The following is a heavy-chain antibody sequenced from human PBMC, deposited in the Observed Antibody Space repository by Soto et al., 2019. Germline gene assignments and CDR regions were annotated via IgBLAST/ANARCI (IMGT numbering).Heavy chain of an antibody. V-gene: IGHV3-23*01. CDR3: AGRGSGSYYDY. CDR1: GFTFSSYA. J-gene: IGHJ4*02. Sequence: EVQLLESGGGLVQPGGSLRLSCAASGFTFSSYAMRWVRQAPAKGLEWVSAISGSGGSTYYADSVKGRFTISRDNPKNTLYLQMNSLRAEDTAVYYCAGRGSGSYYDYWVQGTLVTVSS. D-gene: IGHD1-26*01. CDR2: ISGSGGST.